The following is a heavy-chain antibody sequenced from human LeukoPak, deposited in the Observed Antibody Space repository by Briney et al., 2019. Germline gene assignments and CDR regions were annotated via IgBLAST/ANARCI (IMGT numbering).Heavy chain of an antibody. Sequence: PGGSLRLSCAASGFTFDDYAMHWVRQAPGKGLEWVSGISWNSGSIGYADSVKGRFTISIDNAKNSLYLQMNSLRAEDTALYYCAKYRGSGYYSDFDYWGQGTLVTVSS. V-gene: IGHV3-9*01. CDR3: AKYRGSGYYSDFDY. CDR1: GFTFDDYA. CDR2: ISWNSGSI. J-gene: IGHJ4*02. D-gene: IGHD3-22*01.